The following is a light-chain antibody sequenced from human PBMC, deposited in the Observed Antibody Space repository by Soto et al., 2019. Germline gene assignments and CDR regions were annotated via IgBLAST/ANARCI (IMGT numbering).Light chain of an antibody. CDR1: SSNIGSNT. J-gene: IGLJ1*01. CDR2: RNN. CDR3: AAWDDSLNGYV. Sequence: QSVLTQPPSASGTPGQRVTISCSGSSSNIGSNTVNWFQHLPGTAPKLLIYRNNQRPSGVSARFSGSKSGTSASLAISGLQSEDEADYYCAAWDDSLNGYVFGSGTKVTVL. V-gene: IGLV1-44*01.